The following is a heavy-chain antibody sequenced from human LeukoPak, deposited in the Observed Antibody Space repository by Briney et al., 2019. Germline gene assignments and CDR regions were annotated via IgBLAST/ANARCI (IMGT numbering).Heavy chain of an antibody. CDR3: TRVAAAMYYYDSSGYYYDDY. CDR1: GFTFSSYA. Sequence: GGSLRLSCAASGFTFSSYAMSWVRQAPGKGLEWVSAISGSGGSTYYADSVKGRFTISRDNSKNTLYLQMNSLKTEDTAVYYYTRVAAAMYYYDSSGYYYDDYWGQGTLVTVSS. V-gene: IGHV3-23*01. D-gene: IGHD3-22*01. J-gene: IGHJ4*02. CDR2: ISGSGGST.